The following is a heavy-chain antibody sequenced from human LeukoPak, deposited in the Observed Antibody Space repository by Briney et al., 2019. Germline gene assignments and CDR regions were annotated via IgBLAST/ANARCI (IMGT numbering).Heavy chain of an antibody. J-gene: IGHJ4*02. CDR2: INTNTGNP. CDR1: GYTFTSYA. CDR3: ARRSWVWAYDSSGYYDY. V-gene: IGHV7-4-1*02. D-gene: IGHD3-22*01. Sequence: ASVKVSCKASGYTFTSYAMNWVRQAPGQGLEWMGWINTNTGNPTYAQGFTGRFVFSLDTSVSTAYLQISSLKAEDTAVYYCARRSWVWAYDSSGYYDYWGQGTLVTVSS.